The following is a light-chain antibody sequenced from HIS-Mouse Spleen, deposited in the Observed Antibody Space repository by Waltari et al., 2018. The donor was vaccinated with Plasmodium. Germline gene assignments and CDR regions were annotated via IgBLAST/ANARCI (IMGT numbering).Light chain of an antibody. Sequence: SYELTQPPSVSVSPGQTARITCSGDALPKQYAYWYQQKPGQAPVLVIYKDSERPSGIPERLSGSSSGTTVTLTSSGVQAEDEADYYCQSADSSGTYRVFGGGTKLTVL. V-gene: IGLV3-25*03. CDR3: QSADSSGTYRV. CDR1: ALPKQY. CDR2: KDS. J-gene: IGLJ2*01.